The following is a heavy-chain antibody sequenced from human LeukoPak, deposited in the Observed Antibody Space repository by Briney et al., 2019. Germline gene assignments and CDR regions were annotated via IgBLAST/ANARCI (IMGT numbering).Heavy chain of an antibody. CDR2: IYPGDSDT. J-gene: IGHJ4*02. V-gene: IGHV5-51*01. CDR1: GYSFTSYW. D-gene: IGHD3-22*01. CDR3: ARLRGYYDSSGYYHPRGFFDY. Sequence: GESLKISCKGSGYSFTSYWIGWVRQMPGKGLEWMGIIYPGDSDTRYSPPFQGQVTISADKSISTAYLQWSSLKASDTAMYYCARLRGYYDSSGYYHPRGFFDYWGQGTLVTVSS.